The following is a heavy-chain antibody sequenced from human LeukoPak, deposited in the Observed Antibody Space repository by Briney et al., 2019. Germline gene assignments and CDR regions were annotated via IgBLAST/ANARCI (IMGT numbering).Heavy chain of an antibody. D-gene: IGHD1-1*01. J-gene: IGHJ4*02. CDR1: GFAFDDYA. CDR3: GKDAGTISWDDPLGY. CDR2: INSDGSST. V-gene: IGHV3-74*01. Sequence: LPGGSLRLSGAVSGFAFDDYAMHWVRQIKGKGLVWVSRINSDGSSTSYADSVKGRFTISRDNAKNTLYLQMNSLRAEDTAVYYCGKDAGTISWDDPLGYWGQGTLVTVSS.